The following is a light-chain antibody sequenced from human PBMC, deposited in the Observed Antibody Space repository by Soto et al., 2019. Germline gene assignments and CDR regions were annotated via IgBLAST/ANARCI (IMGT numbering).Light chain of an antibody. CDR3: QQYNSYSPIT. Sequence: EILMTQSPATLSVSPGERATLSCWASQSVSSNLAWYQQKPGQAPRLLIYGASSRATGIPARFSGSGSGTEFNLTISSLQPDDFATYYCQQYNSYSPITFGPGTRRRL. J-gene: IGKJ5*01. CDR2: GAS. V-gene: IGKV3D-15*01. CDR1: QSVSSN.